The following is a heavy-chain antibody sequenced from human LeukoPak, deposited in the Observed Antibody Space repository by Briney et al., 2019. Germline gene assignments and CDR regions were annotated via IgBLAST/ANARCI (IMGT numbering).Heavy chain of an antibody. CDR1: GGTFSSYA. D-gene: IGHD3-22*01. CDR2: IIPIFGTA. CDR3: ARGSAFYDSSGYLSYYFDY. J-gene: IGHJ4*02. Sequence: VASVKASCKASGGTFSSYAISWVRQAPGQGLEWMGGIIPIFGTANYAQKFQGRVTITTDESTSTAYMELGSLRSEDTAVYYCARGSAFYDSSGYLSYYFDYWGQGTLVTVSS. V-gene: IGHV1-69*05.